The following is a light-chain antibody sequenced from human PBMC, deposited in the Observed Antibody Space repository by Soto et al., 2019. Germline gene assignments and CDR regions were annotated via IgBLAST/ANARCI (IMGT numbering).Light chain of an antibody. CDR3: QQRSNWPPWT. CDR1: QSISNF. CDR2: DAS. Sequence: EIVFTQSPATLSLSRGERATLCCRASQSISNFLAWYQQKPGQAPRLLIYDASNRATGIPARFSGSGSGTDFTLTISSLEPEDFAVYYCQQRSNWPPWTFGQGTKVDIK. J-gene: IGKJ1*01. V-gene: IGKV3-11*01.